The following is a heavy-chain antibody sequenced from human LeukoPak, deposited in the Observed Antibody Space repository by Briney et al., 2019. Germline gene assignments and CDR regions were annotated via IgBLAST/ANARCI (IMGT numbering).Heavy chain of an antibody. V-gene: IGHV3-23*01. CDR1: GFTFSSYA. CDR2: ISGSGDNT. CDR3: TKGSYYDSSGSFYFDY. J-gene: IGHJ4*02. Sequence: GGSLRLSCAASGFTFSSYAMSWVRQAPGKGLEWVSGISGSGDNTYYADSVKGRFTISRDNSKNTLYVQVNSLGTEDTAAYYCTKGSYYDSSGSFYFDYWGQGTLATVSS. D-gene: IGHD3-22*01.